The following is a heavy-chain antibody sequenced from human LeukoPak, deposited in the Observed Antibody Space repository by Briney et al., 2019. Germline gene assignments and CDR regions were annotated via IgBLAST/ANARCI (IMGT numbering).Heavy chain of an antibody. J-gene: IGHJ4*02. CDR1: GYTVSNDD. D-gene: IGHD3-16*02. CDR3: ARSASGIGYTA. Sequence: GGSVKVSCKASGYTVSNDDISWGGQATGQGGEWRGKMNPNSGNTGYAQKFQGRVTMTGSTSVSTVHMELNSLTSEDTAVYFCARSASGIGYTAWGQETLVTVSS. V-gene: IGHV1-8*01. CDR2: MNPNSGNT.